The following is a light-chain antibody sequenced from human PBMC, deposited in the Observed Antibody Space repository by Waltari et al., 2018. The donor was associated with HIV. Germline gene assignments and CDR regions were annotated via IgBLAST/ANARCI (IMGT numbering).Light chain of an antibody. CDR3: CSYAGSSTPWV. J-gene: IGLJ3*02. CDR2: VVS. V-gene: IGLV2-23*02. CDR1: SSDVGSYNL. Sequence: QSALTQPASASASPGQSITISCTGISSDVGSYNLVSWYQQHPGKATKLMIYVVSSRPSGSSKRYSCSKSGDMAALTISGRQAEDEADYYCCSYAGSSTPWVVGGGTKLTVL.